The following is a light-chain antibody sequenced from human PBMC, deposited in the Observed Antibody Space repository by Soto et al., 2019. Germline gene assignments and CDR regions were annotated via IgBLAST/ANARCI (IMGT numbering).Light chain of an antibody. V-gene: IGKV1-39*01. Sequence: DIQMTQSPSSLSASVGDRVTITCRASQTISSYLNWYQQKPGIAPKLLIYAASILQNGVPSRFSGSGSGTDFTLTISSLQPEDFASYYCQQSHSIPYTFGQGTKLEIK. CDR1: QTISSY. J-gene: IGKJ2*01. CDR2: AAS. CDR3: QQSHSIPYT.